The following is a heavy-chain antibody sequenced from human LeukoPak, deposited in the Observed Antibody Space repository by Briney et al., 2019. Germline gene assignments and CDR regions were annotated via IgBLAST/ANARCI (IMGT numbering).Heavy chain of an antibody. D-gene: IGHD2-2*01. CDR1: GFTFSSYA. V-gene: IGHV3-23*01. CDR2: ISGSGGST. J-gene: IGHJ6*02. CDR3: AGAHCSSTSCYGVYYYYGMDV. Sequence: PGGSLRLSCAASGFTFSSYAMHWVRQAPGKGLEWVSAISGSGGSTYYADSVKGRFTISRDNSKNTLYLQMNSLRAEDTAVYYCAGAHCSSTSCYGVYYYYGMDVWGQGTTVTVSS.